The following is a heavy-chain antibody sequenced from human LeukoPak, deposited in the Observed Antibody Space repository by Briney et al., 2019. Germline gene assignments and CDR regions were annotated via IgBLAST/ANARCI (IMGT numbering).Heavy chain of an antibody. D-gene: IGHD5-18*01. Sequence: ASVKVSCKVSGYTLTELSMHWVRQTPGKGLEWMGGFDPEDGETIYAQKFQGRVTMTEDTSTDTAYMELSSLRSEDTAVYYCATGGYSYPRIFDYWGQGTLVTVSS. CDR3: ATGGYSYPRIFDY. J-gene: IGHJ4*02. CDR1: GYTLTELS. CDR2: FDPEDGET. V-gene: IGHV1-24*01.